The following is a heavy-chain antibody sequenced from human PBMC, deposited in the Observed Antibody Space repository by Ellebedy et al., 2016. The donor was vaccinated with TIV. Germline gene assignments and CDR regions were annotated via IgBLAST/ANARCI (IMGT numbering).Heavy chain of an antibody. CDR2: INPSGGGA. J-gene: IGHJ4*02. V-gene: IGHV1-46*04. Sequence: AASVKVSCKASGYTFTSYSIHLVRQAPGQGLEWMGIINPSGGGATYAQKLQGRVTMTSDTSTRTVYMELSSLRSEDTAVYYCARAPGYSYGYNFDYWGQGTLVTVSS. D-gene: IGHD5-18*01. CDR1: GYTFTSYS. CDR3: ARAPGYSYGYNFDY.